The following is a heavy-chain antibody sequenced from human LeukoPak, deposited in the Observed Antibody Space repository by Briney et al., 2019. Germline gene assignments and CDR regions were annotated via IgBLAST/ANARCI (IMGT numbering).Heavy chain of an antibody. J-gene: IGHJ4*02. CDR3: AKLREWELPDLFDY. CDR1: GFTVSSNY. CDR2: ISGSGGSR. D-gene: IGHD1-26*01. Sequence: QSGGSLRLSCAASGFTVSSNYMSWVRQAPGKGLEWVSGISGSGGSRFYTDSVKGRFTISRDNSKNTLYLQMNSLRAEDTAVYYCAKLREWELPDLFDYWGQGTLVTVSS. V-gene: IGHV3-23*01.